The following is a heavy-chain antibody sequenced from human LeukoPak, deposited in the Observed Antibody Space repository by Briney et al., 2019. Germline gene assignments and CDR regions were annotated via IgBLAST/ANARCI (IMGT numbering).Heavy chain of an antibody. D-gene: IGHD1-26*01. J-gene: IGHJ5*02. CDR1: GVTFSSYA. V-gene: IGHV3-23*01. Sequence: GALRLSCAASGVTFSSYAMSWVRQASGKGLEWVSAISGSGGSTYYADSVKGRFTISRDNAKNSLFLQMNSLRAEDTAVYYCARGFGEKWLTRSGSDFSWGQGTLVTVSS. CDR2: ISGSGGST. CDR3: ARGFGEKWLTRSGSDFS.